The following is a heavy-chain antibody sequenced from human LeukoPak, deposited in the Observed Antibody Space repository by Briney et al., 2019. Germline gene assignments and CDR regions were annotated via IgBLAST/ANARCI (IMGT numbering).Heavy chain of an antibody. CDR3: ARGADRWNYFDY. CDR2: IYSGGST. V-gene: IGHV3-53*01. J-gene: IGHJ4*02. CDR1: GFTVSSSF. D-gene: IGHD4-23*01. Sequence: GGSLRLSCAASGFTVSSSFMSWVRQAPGRGLEWVSVIYSGGSTYYAASVKGRFTISRDNSKNTVSLQMNSVRAEDTAVYYCARGADRWNYFDYWGQGTLVTVSS.